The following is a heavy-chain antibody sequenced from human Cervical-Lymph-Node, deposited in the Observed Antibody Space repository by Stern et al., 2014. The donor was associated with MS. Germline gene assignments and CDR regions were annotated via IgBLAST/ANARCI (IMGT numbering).Heavy chain of an antibody. CDR2: INRSDDDT. J-gene: IGHJ4*02. CDR1: GFTFTNYY. D-gene: IGHD5/OR15-5a*01. CDR3: ALSAFDF. V-gene: IGHV1-46*01. Sequence: VQLVASGAEVKKPGASVKVSCKASGFTFTNYYVHWVRQAPGPGLKWMGIINRSDDDTGYAQRFQGRLTVTRDTSSSTVYMELTSLRYDDTAVYYCALSAFDFWGQGTLVTVSS.